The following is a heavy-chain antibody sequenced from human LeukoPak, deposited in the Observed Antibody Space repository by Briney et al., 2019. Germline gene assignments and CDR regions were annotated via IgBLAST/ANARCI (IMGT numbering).Heavy chain of an antibody. V-gene: IGHV4-34*01. CDR3: ARGRITIFGVKPLDY. CDR1: GGSFSGYY. D-gene: IGHD3-3*01. Sequence: RASETLSLTCAVYGGSFSGYYWSWIRQPPGKGLEWIGEINHSGSTNYNPSLKSRVTISVDTSKNQFSLKLSSVTAADTAVYYCARGRITIFGVKPLDYWGQGTLVTVSS. CDR2: INHSGST. J-gene: IGHJ4*02.